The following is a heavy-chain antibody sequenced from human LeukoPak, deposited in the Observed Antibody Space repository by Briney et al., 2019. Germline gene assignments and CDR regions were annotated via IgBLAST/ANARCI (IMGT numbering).Heavy chain of an antibody. CDR1: GYTFTSYG. Sequence: GASVKVSCKASGYTFTSYGISWVRLAPGHGLEWMGWISAYNGNRKYEKKLQGRVTMTTDTATSTAYMELSRLRSDDTAVYYCASQRGYSYGYTLDYWGQGTLVTVSS. J-gene: IGHJ4*02. CDR2: ISAYNGNR. V-gene: IGHV1-18*01. CDR3: ASQRGYSYGYTLDY. D-gene: IGHD5-18*01.